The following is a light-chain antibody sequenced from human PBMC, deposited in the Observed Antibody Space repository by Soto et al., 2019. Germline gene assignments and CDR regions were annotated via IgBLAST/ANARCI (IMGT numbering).Light chain of an antibody. V-gene: IGKV3-20*01. Sequence: EIVLTQSPATLSVSPGERATLSCRASQSVNQKLGWYQQKPGQAPRLLIYVASYRATGIPARFSGSGSGTDFTLTISRLEPEDFAVYFCQQYGSSPLTFGGGTKVDIK. CDR3: QQYGSSPLT. CDR1: QSVNQK. J-gene: IGKJ4*01. CDR2: VAS.